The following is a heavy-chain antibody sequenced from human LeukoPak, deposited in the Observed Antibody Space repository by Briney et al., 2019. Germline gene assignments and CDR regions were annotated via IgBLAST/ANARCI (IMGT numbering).Heavy chain of an antibody. Sequence: GGSLRLSCAASGFTFSDFYMSWIRQAPGRGLEWVSSISSSSSYIYYADSLKGRFTISRDNAKNSLFLQMNSLRAEDTAVYYCVRDGWNDDYWGQGTLVTVSS. V-gene: IGHV3-11*06. CDR2: ISSSSSYI. CDR3: VRDGWNDDY. CDR1: GFTFSDFY. J-gene: IGHJ4*02. D-gene: IGHD1-1*01.